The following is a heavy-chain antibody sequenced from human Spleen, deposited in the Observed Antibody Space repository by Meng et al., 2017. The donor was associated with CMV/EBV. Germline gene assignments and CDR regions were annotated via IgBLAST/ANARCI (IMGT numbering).Heavy chain of an antibody. V-gene: IGHV3-30*02. J-gene: IGHJ6*02. CDR3: AKVLIALPTYHYGMDV. CDR2: IRYDGSNK. CDR1: GFTFSSYG. Sequence: GESLKISCAASGFTFSSYGMHWVRQAPGKGLEGLAFIRYDGSNKYYADSVKGRFTISRDNSKNTLYLQMNSLRAEDTAVYYFAKVLIALPTYHYGMDVWGQGTTVTVSS. D-gene: IGHD6-6*01.